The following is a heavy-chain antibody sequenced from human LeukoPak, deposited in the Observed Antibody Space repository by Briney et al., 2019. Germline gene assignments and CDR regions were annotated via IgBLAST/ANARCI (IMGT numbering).Heavy chain of an antibody. J-gene: IGHJ5*02. CDR1: GYTFIGYY. CDR3: ARAPLGYNWFDP. D-gene: IGHD3-10*01. V-gene: IGHV1-2*02. Sequence: ASVKVSCKASGYTFIGYYMHWVRQAPGQGLEWMGWINPNSGGTNYAQKFQGRVTMTKDTSISTGYMELSRLRSDGTAVYYCARAPLGYNWFDPWGQGTLVTVSS. CDR2: INPNSGGT.